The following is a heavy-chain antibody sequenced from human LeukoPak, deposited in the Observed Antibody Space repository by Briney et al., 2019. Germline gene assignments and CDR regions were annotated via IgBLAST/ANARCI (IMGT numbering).Heavy chain of an antibody. V-gene: IGHV3-21*01. Sequence: GGSLRLSCAASGFTFSSYSMNWVRQASGKGLEWVSSISSSSSYIYYADSVKGRFTISRDNAKNSLYLQMNSLRAEDTAVYYCARGTVPAAHFDYWGQGTLVTVSS. CDR3: ARGTVPAAHFDY. J-gene: IGHJ4*02. D-gene: IGHD2-2*01. CDR2: ISSSSSYI. CDR1: GFTFSSYS.